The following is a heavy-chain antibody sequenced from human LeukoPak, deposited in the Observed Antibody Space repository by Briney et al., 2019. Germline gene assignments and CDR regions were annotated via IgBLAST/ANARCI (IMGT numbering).Heavy chain of an antibody. D-gene: IGHD6-19*01. J-gene: IGHJ4*02. CDR2: IKQDGSEK. Sequence: PGGSLRLSCAASGFTFSSYRMSWVRQAPGKGLEWVANIKQDGSEKYYVDSVKGRFTISRDNAKNSLYLQMNSLRAEDTAVYYCARARHSSGWYDYWGQGTLVTVSS. CDR3: ARARHSSGWYDY. CDR1: GFTFSSYR. V-gene: IGHV3-7*01.